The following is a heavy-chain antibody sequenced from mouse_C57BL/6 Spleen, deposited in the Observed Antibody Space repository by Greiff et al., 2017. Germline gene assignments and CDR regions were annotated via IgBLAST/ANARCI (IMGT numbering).Heavy chain of an antibody. Sequence: EVQLVESGGGLVQSGRSLRLSCATSGFTFSDFYMEWVRQAPGKGLEWIAASRNKANDYTTEYSASVKGRFIVSRDTSQSILYLQMNALRAEDTAIYYCARDYDGYFDVWGTGTTVTVSS. CDR2: SRNKANDYTT. D-gene: IGHD2-3*01. CDR1: GFTFSDFY. J-gene: IGHJ1*03. CDR3: ARDYDGYFDV. V-gene: IGHV7-1*01.